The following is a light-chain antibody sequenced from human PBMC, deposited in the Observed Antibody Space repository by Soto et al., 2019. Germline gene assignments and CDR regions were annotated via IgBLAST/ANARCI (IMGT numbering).Light chain of an antibody. CDR2: EVR. Sequence: QSVLTQPASVSGSPGQSITISCAGTMRDVGAYNLVSWYQQHPGRAPQLIIYEVRNRPSGVSNRFSGSKTGNTASLTISGLQAEDEADYYCFSHRSGDSHVFGTGTKVTVL. J-gene: IGLJ1*01. V-gene: IGLV2-14*01. CDR3: FSHRSGDSHV. CDR1: MRDVGAYNL.